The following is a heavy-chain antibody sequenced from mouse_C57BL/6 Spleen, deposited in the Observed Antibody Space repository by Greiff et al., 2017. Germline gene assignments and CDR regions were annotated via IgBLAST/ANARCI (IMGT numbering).Heavy chain of an antibody. Sequence: QVQLKQPGAELVKPGASVKVSCKASGYTFTSYCMHWVKQRPGQGLEWIGRIHPSDSDTNYNQKFKGKATLTVDKSSSTAYMQLSSLTSEDSAVYYCAIDQSSYWCFDVWGTGTTVTVSS. CDR1: GYTFTSYC. CDR2: IHPSDSDT. V-gene: IGHV1-74*01. J-gene: IGHJ1*03. CDR3: AIDQSSYWCFDV.